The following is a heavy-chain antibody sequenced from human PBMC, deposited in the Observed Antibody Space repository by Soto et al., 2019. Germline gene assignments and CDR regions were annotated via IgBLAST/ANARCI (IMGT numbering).Heavy chain of an antibody. CDR1: GGSVSSSSFY. J-gene: IGHJ6*02. D-gene: IGHD3-10*01. CDR3: ARDLYYGSGPLRPDPYYYYGMDV. Sequence: SETLSLTCTVSGGSVSSSSFYWSWIRQPPGKGLEWIGYIYYSGSPNYNPSLKSRVTISVDTSKNQFSLKLSSVTAADTAVYYCARDLYYGSGPLRPDPYYYYGMDVWGQGTTVTVSS. CDR2: IYYSGSP. V-gene: IGHV4-61*01.